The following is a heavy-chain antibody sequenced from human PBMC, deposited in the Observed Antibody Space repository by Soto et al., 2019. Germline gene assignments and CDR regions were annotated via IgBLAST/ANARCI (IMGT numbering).Heavy chain of an antibody. CDR1: GGSISSSSYY. J-gene: IGHJ4*02. CDR3: ARHPSYYYDSSGYSDY. CDR2: IYYSGST. Sequence: PSETLSLTCTVSGGSISSSSYYWGWIRQPPGKGLEWIGSIYYSGSTYYNPSLKSRVTISVDTSKNHFSLKLSSVTAADTAVYYCARHPSYYYDSSGYSDYWGQGTLVTVSS. D-gene: IGHD3-22*01. V-gene: IGHV4-39*01.